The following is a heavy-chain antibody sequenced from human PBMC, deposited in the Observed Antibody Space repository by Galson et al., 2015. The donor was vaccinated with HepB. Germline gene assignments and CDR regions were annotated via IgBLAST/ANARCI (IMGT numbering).Heavy chain of an antibody. CDR3: ARAVISTRDLDDAFDI. CDR1: GFTLSSYA. D-gene: IGHD2-2*01. V-gene: IGHV3-30-3*01. J-gene: IGHJ3*02. CDR2: ISYDGSNK. Sequence: SLRLSCAASGFTLSSYAMHWVRQAPGKGLEWVAVISYDGSNKYYADSVKGRFTISRDNSKNTLYLQMNSLRAEDTAVYYCARAVISTRDLDDAFDIWGQGTMFTVSS.